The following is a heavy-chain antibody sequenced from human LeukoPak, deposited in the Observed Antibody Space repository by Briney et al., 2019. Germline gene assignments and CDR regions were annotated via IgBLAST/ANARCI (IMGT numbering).Heavy chain of an antibody. Sequence: PGGSLRLSYAASGFTFSSYAMSWVRQAPGKGLEWVSAISGSGGSTYYADSVKGRFTISRDNSKNTLYLQMNSLRAEDTAVYYCAKSLTHSYGYFYYFDYWGQGTLVTVSS. CDR3: AKSLTHSYGYFYYFDY. J-gene: IGHJ4*02. D-gene: IGHD5-18*01. CDR1: GFTFSSYA. V-gene: IGHV3-23*01. CDR2: ISGSGGST.